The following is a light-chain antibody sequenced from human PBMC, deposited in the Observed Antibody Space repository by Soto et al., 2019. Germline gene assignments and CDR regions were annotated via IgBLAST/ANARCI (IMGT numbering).Light chain of an antibody. J-gene: IGKJ1*01. Sequence: EIVLTQSPGPLSLSPVERATLSCSASQSVSSSYLAWYQQKPGQAPRLLIYGASIRATGIPDRFSGSGSGTDFTLTISRLEPEDFAVYYCQQYGSSGRTFGQGTKVDIK. CDR1: QSVSSSY. V-gene: IGKV3-20*01. CDR2: GAS. CDR3: QQYGSSGRT.